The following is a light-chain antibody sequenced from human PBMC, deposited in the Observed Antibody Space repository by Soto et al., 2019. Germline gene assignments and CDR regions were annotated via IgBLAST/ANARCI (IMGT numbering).Light chain of an antibody. CDR2: GIS. CDR1: QSVRGN. V-gene: IGKV3-15*01. CDR3: QQHNYWPPR. J-gene: IGKJ4*02. Sequence: IVLRQSPDTLAVSPGARATLSCRASQSVRGNLAWYQQKPGQAPRLLIYGISTRATGIPMRLSGSGSGTEFTLTIGSLQAEECALEFCQQHNYWPPRFARGTKVEIK.